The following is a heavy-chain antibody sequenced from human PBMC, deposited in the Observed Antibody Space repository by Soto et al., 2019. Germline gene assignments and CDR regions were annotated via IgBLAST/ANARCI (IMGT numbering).Heavy chain of an antibody. CDR1: GGSISSSSYY. CDR2: IYYSGST. CDR3: ARHTVATRGPYYYYMDV. V-gene: IGHV4-39*01. J-gene: IGHJ6*03. Sequence: PSETLSLTCTVSGGSISSSSYYWGWIRQPPGKGLEWIGSIYYSGSTYYNPSLKSRVTISVDTSKNQFSQKLSSVTAADTAVYYCARHTVATRGPYYYYMDVWGKGTTVTVSS. D-gene: IGHD5-12*01.